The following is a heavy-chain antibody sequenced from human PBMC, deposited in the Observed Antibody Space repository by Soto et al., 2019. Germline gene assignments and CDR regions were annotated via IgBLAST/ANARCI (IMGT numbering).Heavy chain of an antibody. CDR3: ARELQGLYYFDY. Sequence: ASVKVSCKASEYTFTSYVMHWVRQAPGQSLEWIGWISAGNGHTKYSQKFQDRVTITRDTSANTAYMELSRLRSEDTAVYYCARELQGLYYFDYWGQGALVTVSS. CDR1: EYTFTSYV. J-gene: IGHJ4*02. D-gene: IGHD4-4*01. CDR2: ISAGNGHT. V-gene: IGHV1-3*01.